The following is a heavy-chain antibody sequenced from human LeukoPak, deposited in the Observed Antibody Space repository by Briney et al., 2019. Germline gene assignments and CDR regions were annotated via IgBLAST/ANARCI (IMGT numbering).Heavy chain of an antibody. CDR2: ISAYNGNT. D-gene: IGHD2-2*01. CDR3: ARKEYYRYCSSTSCYPGYYYMDV. Sequence: GASVKVSCKASGYTFTSYDINWVRQAPGQGLEWMGWISAYNGNTNYAQKLQGRVTMTTDTSTSTAYMELRSLRSDDTAVYYCARKEYYRYCSSTSCYPGYYYMDVWGKGTTVTVSS. V-gene: IGHV1-18*01. J-gene: IGHJ6*03. CDR1: GYTFTSYD.